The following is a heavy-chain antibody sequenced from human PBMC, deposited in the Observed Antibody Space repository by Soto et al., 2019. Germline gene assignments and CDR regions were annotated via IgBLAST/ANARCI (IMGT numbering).Heavy chain of an antibody. CDR1: GFTFSSYS. CDR3: ARDPGNSGWYIRAGDY. CDR2: ISYDGSNK. D-gene: IGHD6-19*01. V-gene: IGHV3-30-3*01. Sequence: PGGSLRLSCAASGFTFSSYSMHWVRQAPGKGLEWVAVISYDGSNKYYADSVKGRFTISRDNSKNTLYLQMNSLRAEDTAVYYCARDPGNSGWYIRAGDYWGQGTLVTFSS. J-gene: IGHJ4*02.